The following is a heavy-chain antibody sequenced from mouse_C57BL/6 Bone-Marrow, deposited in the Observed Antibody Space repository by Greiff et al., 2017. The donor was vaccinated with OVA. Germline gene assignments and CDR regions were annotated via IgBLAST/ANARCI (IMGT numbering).Heavy chain of an antibody. V-gene: IGHV14-4*01. D-gene: IGHD2-1*01. CDR2: IDPENGDT. Sequence: EVQLQQSGAELVRPGASVKLSCTASGFNIKDDYMHWVKQRPEQGLEWIGWIDPENGDTENASKFQGKATITADTSSNPAYLQLSSLTSEDTAVYYCTSYGNFDYWGQGTTLTVSS. CDR3: TSYGNFDY. J-gene: IGHJ2*01. CDR1: GFNIKDDY.